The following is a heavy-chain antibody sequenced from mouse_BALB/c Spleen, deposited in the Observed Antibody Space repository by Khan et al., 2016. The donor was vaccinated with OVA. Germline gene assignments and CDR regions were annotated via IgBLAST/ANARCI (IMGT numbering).Heavy chain of an antibody. J-gene: IGHJ4*01. CDR2: IWGGGGT. D-gene: IGHD2-14*01. V-gene: IGHV2-6-4*01. CDR3: ARAYYRYDGYYAMDY. CDR1: GFSLSRYN. Sequence: VQLQESGPGLVAPSQSLSITCTVSGFSLSRYNLHWVRQPPGKGLEWLGMIWGGGGTDYNSTLKSSLNISKDNSKSKVLLKMNSLQTDDTAMYYCARAYYRYDGYYAMDYWGQGTSVTVSS.